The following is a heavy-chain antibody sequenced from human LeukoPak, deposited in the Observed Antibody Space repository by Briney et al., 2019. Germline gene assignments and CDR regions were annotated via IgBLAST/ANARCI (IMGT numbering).Heavy chain of an antibody. Sequence: QPGGSLRLSCAASGFTFSSYAMHWVRQAPGKGLEYVSAITSNGGSTYYANSVKGRFTISRDNSKSTLYLQMGSLRAEDMAVYYCARSIFGVVNWFDPWGQGTLVTVSS. CDR3: ARSIFGVVNWFDP. CDR1: GFTFSSYA. J-gene: IGHJ5*02. CDR2: ITSNGGST. D-gene: IGHD3-3*02. V-gene: IGHV3-64*01.